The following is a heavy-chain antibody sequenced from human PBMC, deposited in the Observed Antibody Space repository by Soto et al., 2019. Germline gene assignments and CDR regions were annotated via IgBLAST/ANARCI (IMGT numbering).Heavy chain of an antibody. Sequence: ASVKVSCKASGYTFTSYAMHWVRQAPGQRLEWMGWINAGNGNIKYSQKFQGRITITRDTSASTAYMELSSLRVEDTAVYYCAREKAVAGNIFDYWGQGTLVTVSS. V-gene: IGHV1-3*01. CDR1: GYTFTSYA. D-gene: IGHD6-19*01. J-gene: IGHJ4*02. CDR3: AREKAVAGNIFDY. CDR2: INAGNGNI.